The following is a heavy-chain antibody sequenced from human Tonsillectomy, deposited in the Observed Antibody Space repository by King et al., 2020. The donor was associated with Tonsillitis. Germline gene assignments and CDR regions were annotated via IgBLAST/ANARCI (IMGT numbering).Heavy chain of an antibody. CDR1: GYIFTGYY. V-gene: IGHV1-2*02. Sequence: QLVQSGAEVKKPGASVNVSCKASGYIFTGYYIYWVRQAPGQGLECVGWINPTSGGTNFPQKFQGRVTLTRDTSNSTAYLELSRLRSDDTAVYYCAREDHTIIGHWGQGTLVTVSS. CDR2: INPTSGGT. D-gene: IGHD2-2*01. CDR3: AREDHTIIGH. J-gene: IGHJ4*02.